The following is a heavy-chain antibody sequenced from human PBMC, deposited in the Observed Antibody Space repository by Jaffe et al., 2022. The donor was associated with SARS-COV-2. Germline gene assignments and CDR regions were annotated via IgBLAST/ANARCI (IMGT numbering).Heavy chain of an antibody. CDR2: IRSKAYGGTT. CDR3: TRVGDDYSNYPLYCFDY. J-gene: IGHJ4*02. Sequence: EVQLVESGGGLVQPGRSLRLSCTASGFTFGDYAMSWFRQAPGKGLEWVGFIRSKAYGGTTEYAASVKGRFTISRDDSKSIAYLQMNSLKTEDTAVYYCTRVGDDYSNYPLYCFDYWGQGTLVTVSS. V-gene: IGHV3-49*03. CDR1: GFTFGDYA. D-gene: IGHD4-4*01.